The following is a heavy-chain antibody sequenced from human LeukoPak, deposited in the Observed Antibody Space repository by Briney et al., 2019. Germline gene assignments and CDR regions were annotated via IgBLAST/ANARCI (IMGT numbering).Heavy chain of an antibody. V-gene: IGHV3-53*01. CDR1: GLSVNRKY. Sequence: GGSLRLSCAASGLSVNRKYMIWVRQAPGKGLEWVSVIYSGGSTYYADSVRGGFTISRDNSKNTLNLHMNSLRVEDTAIYFCATRPDDDDFPYFDFWGQGTLVTVTS. CDR2: IYSGGST. J-gene: IGHJ4*02. D-gene: IGHD3-3*01. CDR3: ATRPDDDDFPYFDF.